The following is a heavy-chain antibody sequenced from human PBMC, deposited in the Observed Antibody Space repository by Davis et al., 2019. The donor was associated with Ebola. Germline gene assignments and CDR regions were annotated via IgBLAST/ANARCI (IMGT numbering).Heavy chain of an antibody. CDR2: ISYDGSNK. CDR3: AKDGRGLRYSWYFDL. Sequence: GESLKISCAASGFTFSSYGMHWVRQAPGKGLEWVAVISYDGSNKYYADSVKGRFTISRDNSKNTLYLQMNSLRAEDTAVYYCAKDGRGLRYSWYFDLWGRGTLVTVSS. CDR1: GFTFSSYG. V-gene: IGHV3-30*18. J-gene: IGHJ2*01. D-gene: IGHD4-17*01.